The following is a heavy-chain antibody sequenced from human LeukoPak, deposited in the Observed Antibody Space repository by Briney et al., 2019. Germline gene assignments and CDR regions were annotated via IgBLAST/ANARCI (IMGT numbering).Heavy chain of an antibody. CDR1: GGSFSGYY. V-gene: IGHV4-34*01. CDR3: ARGLSAYSSSWYKDY. J-gene: IGHJ4*02. CDR2: INHSGST. Sequence: PSETLSLTCAVYGGSFSGYYWSWIRQPPGKGLEWIGEINHSGSTNYNPSLKSRVTISVDTSKNQFSLKLSPVTAADTAVYYCARGLSAYSSSWYKDYWGQGTLVTVSS. D-gene: IGHD6-13*01.